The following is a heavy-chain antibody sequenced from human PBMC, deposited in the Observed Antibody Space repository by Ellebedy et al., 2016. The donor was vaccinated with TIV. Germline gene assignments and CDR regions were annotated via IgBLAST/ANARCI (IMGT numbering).Heavy chain of an antibody. J-gene: IGHJ4*02. Sequence: ASVKVSCKASGYTFTSHFLYWVRQAPGQGLEWMGIINPTSGSSNYAQKFQGRVTMTRDTSTSTVYMELSSLRSEDTAVYYCARGDNYYFDSSGYYYSYWGQGTLVTVSS. D-gene: IGHD3-22*01. CDR3: ARGDNYYFDSSGYYYSY. CDR1: GYTFTSHF. CDR2: INPTSGSS. V-gene: IGHV1-46*01.